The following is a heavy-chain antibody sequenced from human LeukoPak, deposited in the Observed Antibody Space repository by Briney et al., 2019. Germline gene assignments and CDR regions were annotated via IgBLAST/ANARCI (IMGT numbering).Heavy chain of an antibody. Sequence: ASVKVSCKASGYTFTGYYMHWVRQAPGQGLEWMGWINPNSGGTNYAQKFQGRVTMTRDTSISTAYMELSRLRSDDTAVYYCATQQLVLGYAFDIWGQGTMVTVSS. V-gene: IGHV1-2*02. D-gene: IGHD6-13*01. CDR1: GYTFTGYY. CDR3: ATQQLVLGYAFDI. CDR2: INPNSGGT. J-gene: IGHJ3*02.